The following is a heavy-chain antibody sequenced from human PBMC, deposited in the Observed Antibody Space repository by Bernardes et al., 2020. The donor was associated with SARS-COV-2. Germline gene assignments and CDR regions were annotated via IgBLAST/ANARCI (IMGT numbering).Heavy chain of an antibody. D-gene: IGHD3-22*01. CDR1: GFTFRSYW. CDR2: INSDGRDI. Sequence: GWSLRLSCAASGFTFRSYWMHWVRQAPGKGLVWVSRINSDGRDITYAASVRGRFTISRDNAKNTLYLQMNSLRAEDTAVYYCARGPHYYDSSGIRSKANWFDPWGQGTLVTVSS. J-gene: IGHJ5*02. CDR3: ARGPHYYDSSGIRSKANWFDP. V-gene: IGHV3-74*01.